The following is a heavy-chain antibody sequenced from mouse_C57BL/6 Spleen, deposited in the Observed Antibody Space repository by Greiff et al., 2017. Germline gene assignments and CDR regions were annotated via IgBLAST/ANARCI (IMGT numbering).Heavy chain of an antibody. CDR2: IYPRDGST. V-gene: IGHV1-85*01. D-gene: IGHD2-1*01. J-gene: IGHJ1*03. CDR1: GYTFTSYD. Sequence: QVQLQQSGPELVKPGASVKLSCKASGYTFTSYDINWVKQRPGQGLEWIGWIYPRDGSTTYNEKFKGKATLTVDTSSSTAYMEVHSLTSEDSAVYFCARSRYGNHWYFDVWGTGTTVTVSS. CDR3: ARSRYGNHWYFDV.